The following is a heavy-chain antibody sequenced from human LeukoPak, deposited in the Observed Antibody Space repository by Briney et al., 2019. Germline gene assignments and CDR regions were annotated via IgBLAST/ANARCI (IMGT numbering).Heavy chain of an antibody. Sequence: PSETLSLTCTVPGYSISSGYYWGWIRQPPGKGLEWIGSIYHSGSTYYNPSLKSRVTISVDTFKNQFSLKLSSVTAADTAVYYCVRGQQLEYFQHWGQGTLVTVSS. J-gene: IGHJ1*01. CDR1: GYSISSGYY. CDR2: IYHSGST. CDR3: VRGQQLEYFQH. V-gene: IGHV4-38-2*02. D-gene: IGHD6-13*01.